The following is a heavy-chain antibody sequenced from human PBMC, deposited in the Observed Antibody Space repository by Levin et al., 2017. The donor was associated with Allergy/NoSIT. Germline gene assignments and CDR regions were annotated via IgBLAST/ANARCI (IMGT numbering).Heavy chain of an antibody. D-gene: IGHD3-10*01. Sequence: LSLTCAASGFTFSSSGMSWVRHAPGKGLEWVSGISSGGTTYSADSVKGRFTISRDNSKSTLYLQMNSLRAEDTAVYYCAKDRRVLASFDYWGQGTLVTVSS. CDR3: AKDRRVLASFDY. J-gene: IGHJ4*02. CDR2: ISSGGTT. V-gene: IGHV3-23*01. CDR1: GFTFSSSG.